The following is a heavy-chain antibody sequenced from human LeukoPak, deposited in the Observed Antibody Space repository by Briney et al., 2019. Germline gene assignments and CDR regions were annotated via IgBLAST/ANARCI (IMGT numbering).Heavy chain of an antibody. CDR1: GGTFSSYA. CDR3: ARDGGFCGSTSCYAFY. V-gene: IGHV1-46*01. Sequence: GASVKVSCKASGGTFSSYAISWVRQAPGQGLEWMGIINPSGGTTTYAQKFQGRVTMTRDTSTSTVYMELSSLRSEDTAMYYCARDGGFCGSTSCYAFYWGQGTLVTVSS. D-gene: IGHD2-2*01. CDR2: INPSGGTT. J-gene: IGHJ4*02.